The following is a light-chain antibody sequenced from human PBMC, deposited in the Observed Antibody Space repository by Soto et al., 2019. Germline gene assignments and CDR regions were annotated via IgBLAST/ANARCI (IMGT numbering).Light chain of an antibody. CDR3: QQSDVSPRT. V-gene: IGKV1-5*01. Sequence: DIQMSQSPSTLSASVGDRVTITCRASQSISSWLAWYQQKPGKAPKLLIYDASSLESGVPSRFSGSGSGTDFTLTITSLQLEDFATYYCQQSDVSPRTFGQGTKV. J-gene: IGKJ1*01. CDR1: QSISSW. CDR2: DAS.